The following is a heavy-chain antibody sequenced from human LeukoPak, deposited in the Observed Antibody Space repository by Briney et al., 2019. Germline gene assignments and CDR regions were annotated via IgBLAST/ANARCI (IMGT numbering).Heavy chain of an antibody. Sequence: SETLSLTCTVSGGSISSSSYYWGWIRQPPGKGLEWIGSIYYSGSTYYNPSLKSRVTISVDTSKNQFSLKLSSATAADTAVYYCARGGRPNTGGYYFDYWGQGTLVTVSS. CDR2: IYYSGST. D-gene: IGHD2-8*02. J-gene: IGHJ4*02. CDR3: ARGGRPNTGGYYFDY. CDR1: GGSISSSSYY. V-gene: IGHV4-39*01.